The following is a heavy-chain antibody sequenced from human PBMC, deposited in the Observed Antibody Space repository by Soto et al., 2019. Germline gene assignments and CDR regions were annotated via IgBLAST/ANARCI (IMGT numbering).Heavy chain of an antibody. CDR3: ARHHDSGGYALDY. CDR1: GGSISSYY. CDR2: IYYSGST. Sequence: SETLSLNCTVSGGSISSYYWSWIRQPPGKGLEWIGYIYYSGSTNYNPSLRSRVTISVDTSKNQFSLKLSSVTAADTAVYYCARHHDSGGYALDYSGQGTLVTVSS. D-gene: IGHD3-10*01. J-gene: IGHJ4*02. V-gene: IGHV4-59*01.